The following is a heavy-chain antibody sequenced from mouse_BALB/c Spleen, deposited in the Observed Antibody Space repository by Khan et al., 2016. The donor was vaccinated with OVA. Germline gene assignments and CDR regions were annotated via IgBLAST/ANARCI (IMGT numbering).Heavy chain of an antibody. V-gene: IGHV3-2*02. CDR1: GYSITSNYA. CDR3: ARGNYYGYAMDY. Sequence: EVQLQESGPGLVKPSQSLSLTCTVTGYSITSNYAWNWLRQFPGNTLEWMGYISYSGSTSYNPSLKSRISITRDTSKNQFFLQLNSVTTEDTATYDCARGNYYGYAMDYWGQGTAVTVSS. CDR2: ISYSGST. D-gene: IGHD1-1*01. J-gene: IGHJ4*01.